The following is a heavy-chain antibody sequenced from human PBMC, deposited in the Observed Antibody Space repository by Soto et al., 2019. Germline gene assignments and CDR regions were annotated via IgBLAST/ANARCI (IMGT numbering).Heavy chain of an antibody. D-gene: IGHD6-6*01. J-gene: IGHJ5*02. CDR2: ISGRGDRT. V-gene: IGHV3-23*01. Sequence: EVQVLESGGGLGQPGGSLRLSCAASGFTFSSYAMAWVRQAPGKGLEWVSSISGRGDRTYYADSVKGRFTISRDNSKNTLSLQMNRLRAEDMALYYCARGPYSDSSEWFDPWGQGTLVTVSS. CDR1: GFTFSSYA. CDR3: ARGPYSDSSEWFDP.